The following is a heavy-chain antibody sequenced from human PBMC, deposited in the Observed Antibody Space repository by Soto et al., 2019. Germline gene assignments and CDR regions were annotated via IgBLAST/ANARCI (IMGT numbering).Heavy chain of an antibody. D-gene: IGHD5-18*01. J-gene: IGHJ4*02. CDR3: ARDMGTNPALITLGYFDH. CDR1: GFTFSGNG. CDR2: IWYDGSKT. V-gene: IGHV3-33*01. Sequence: QVHLVESGGGVVQPGRSLRLSCVASGFTFSGNGMHWVRQAPDKGLEWVGLIWYDGSKTLYPDSVKGRFTISRDNSMNTVYLQMSSLRDADTAIYYCARDMGTNPALITLGYFDHWGQGILVSVSS.